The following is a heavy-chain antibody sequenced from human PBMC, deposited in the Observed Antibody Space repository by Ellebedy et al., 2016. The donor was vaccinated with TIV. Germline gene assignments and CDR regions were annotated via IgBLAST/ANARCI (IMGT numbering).Heavy chain of an antibody. CDR1: GGSITRSSYY. CDR2: LYYSGST. Sequence: SETLSLTCTVSGGSITRSSYYWGWIRQPPGKGLEWIGSLYYSGSTDYNPSLKSRVTISVDTSKSQFSLRLTSVTAADTAVYYCARWFGELLYVRWFDPWGQGTLVTVSS. V-gene: IGHV4-39*01. D-gene: IGHD3-10*01. J-gene: IGHJ5*02. CDR3: ARWFGELLYVRWFDP.